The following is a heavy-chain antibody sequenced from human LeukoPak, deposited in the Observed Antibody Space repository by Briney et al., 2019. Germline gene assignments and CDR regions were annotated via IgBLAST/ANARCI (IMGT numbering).Heavy chain of an antibody. J-gene: IGHJ5*02. CDR1: GFTFSSYW. D-gene: IGHD2-2*01. CDR2: IKQDGSEK. V-gene: IGHV3-7*01. Sequence: GGSLRLSCAASGFTFSSYWMSWVRQAPGKGLEWVANIKQDGSEKYYVDSVKGRFTISRDNAKNSLYLQMNSLRAEDTAVYYCARVEVDCSSTSCPTLGPENWFDPWGQGTLVTVSS. CDR3: ARVEVDCSSTSCPTLGPENWFDP.